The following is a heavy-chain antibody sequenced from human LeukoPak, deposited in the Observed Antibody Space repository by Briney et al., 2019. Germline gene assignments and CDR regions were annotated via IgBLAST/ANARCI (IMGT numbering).Heavy chain of an antibody. V-gene: IGHV4-59*01. Sequence: SETLSLTCAVSGGSISDYYWTWIRQPPGKGLEWIGYIYVSGRTNYNPSLKSRVSISVDTFKNQFSLKLTSVTAADTAVYYCAREDDNSSWLDFDYWGQGTLVTVSS. CDR2: IYVSGRT. D-gene: IGHD6-13*01. J-gene: IGHJ4*02. CDR3: AREDDNSSWLDFDY. CDR1: GGSISDYY.